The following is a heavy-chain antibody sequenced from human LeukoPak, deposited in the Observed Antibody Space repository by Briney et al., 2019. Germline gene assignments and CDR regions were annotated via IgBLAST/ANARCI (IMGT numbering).Heavy chain of an antibody. CDR1: GLTVSSNY. J-gene: IGHJ6*03. Sequence: PGGSLRLSCAASGLTVSSNYMNWVRQAPGKGLEGVGFIRSKAYGGTTEYAASVKGRFTISRDDSKSIAYLQMNSLKTEDTAVYYCTRDLSNSSSWYFLYYYYYMDVWGKGTTVTVSS. V-gene: IGHV3-49*04. CDR2: IRSKAYGGTT. D-gene: IGHD6-13*01. CDR3: TRDLSNSSSWYFLYYYYYMDV.